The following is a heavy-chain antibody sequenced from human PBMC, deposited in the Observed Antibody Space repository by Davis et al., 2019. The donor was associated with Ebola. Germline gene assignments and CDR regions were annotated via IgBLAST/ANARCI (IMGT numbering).Heavy chain of an antibody. V-gene: IGHV3-21*04. Sequence: GESLKISCAASGFTFSSYSMNWVRQAPGKGLEWVSSISSSSSYIYYADSVKGRFTISRDNAKNSLYLQMNSLRAEDTAVYYCATESPVRAARPASPYWGQGTLVTVSS. CDR2: ISSSSSYI. J-gene: IGHJ4*02. CDR3: ATESPVRAARPASPY. D-gene: IGHD6-6*01. CDR1: GFTFSSYS.